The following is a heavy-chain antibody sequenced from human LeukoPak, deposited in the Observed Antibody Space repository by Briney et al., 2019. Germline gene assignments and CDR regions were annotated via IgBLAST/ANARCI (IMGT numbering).Heavy chain of an antibody. Sequence: GRSLRLSCAASGFTFGDYAMHWVRQAPGKGLEWVSGISWNGGSIGYADSVKGRFTISRDNAKNSLYLQMNSLRAEDTALYYCAKDGGSSGWYVDYWGQGTLVTVSS. CDR3: AKDGGSSGWYVDY. D-gene: IGHD6-19*01. V-gene: IGHV3-9*01. CDR1: GFTFGDYA. CDR2: ISWNGGSI. J-gene: IGHJ4*02.